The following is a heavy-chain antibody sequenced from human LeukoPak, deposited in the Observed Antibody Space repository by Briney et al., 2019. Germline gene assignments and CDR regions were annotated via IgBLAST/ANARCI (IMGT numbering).Heavy chain of an antibody. CDR1: GYTFTGYY. J-gene: IGHJ3*02. CDR3: ARDRVIVGPPDGFDI. CDR2: ISPNSGGT. Sequence: ASVKVSCKASGYTFTGYYVNWVRQAPGQGLEWMGWISPNSGGTNYAQKFQGRVTMSRDTSISTAYMELSRLRSDDTALYYCARDRVIVGPPDGFDIWGQGTMVTVSS. V-gene: IGHV1-2*02. D-gene: IGHD3-22*01.